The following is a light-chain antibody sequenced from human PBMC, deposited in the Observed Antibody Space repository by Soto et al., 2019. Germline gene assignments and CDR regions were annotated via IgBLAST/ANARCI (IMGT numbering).Light chain of an antibody. J-gene: IGKJ5*01. CDR2: AAS. Sequence: EIVLTQSPGTLSLSPGERATLSCRASQSVTSSYLAWYRQKPGQAPRLLIYAASSRATGVPDRFSGSGSGTDFTLTISRLEPEDFAVYYCQQYGSSPPITFGQGTRLEIK. V-gene: IGKV3-20*01. CDR3: QQYGSSPPIT. CDR1: QSVTSSY.